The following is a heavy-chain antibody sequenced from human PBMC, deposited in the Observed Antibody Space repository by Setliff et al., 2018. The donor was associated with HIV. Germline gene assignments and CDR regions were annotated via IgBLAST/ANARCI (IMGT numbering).Heavy chain of an antibody. Sequence: SETLSLTCSVSGDSINSGGYYWSWLRQHPGKGLEWIGYIYYKRNTYYNPSLKSRASVSLDTSKNQFSLQLSSVTAADTAVYYCAREAPADSSSTSYYFDHWGQGMLVTVSS. J-gene: IGHJ4*02. D-gene: IGHD2-2*01. V-gene: IGHV4-31*03. CDR2: IYYKRNT. CDR1: GDSINSGGYY. CDR3: AREAPADSSSTSYYFDH.